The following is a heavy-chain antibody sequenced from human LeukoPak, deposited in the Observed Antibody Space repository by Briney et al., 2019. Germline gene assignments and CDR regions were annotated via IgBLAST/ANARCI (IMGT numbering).Heavy chain of an antibody. CDR3: ARDSGSCRGCAFDV. D-gene: IGHD6-13*01. Sequence: GSLRLSCAASGFTFSQHYISWVRPASGKGLEWVANLNPDGSERKYVDSVKGRFTISRDNAKNSVYLQMSSLRAEDTAVFYCARDSGSCRGCAFDVWGHGTMVTVSS. CDR1: GFTFSQHY. V-gene: IGHV3-7*01. CDR2: LNPDGSER. J-gene: IGHJ3*01.